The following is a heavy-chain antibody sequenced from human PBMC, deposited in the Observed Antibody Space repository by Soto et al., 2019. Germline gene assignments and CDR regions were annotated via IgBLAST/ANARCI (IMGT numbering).Heavy chain of an antibody. CDR2: VHYSGST. CDR1: GVSVSNGDYY. Sequence: SETLSLTCTVSGVSVSNGDYYWSWIRQPPGKGLEWIATVHYSGSTYYTPSLKNRVTISADTSNNQFSLRLNSVTAADTAVYYCARQHYYDSSGYYTWNWGQGTLVTV. J-gene: IGHJ4*02. V-gene: IGHV4-39*01. D-gene: IGHD3-22*01. CDR3: ARQHYYDSSGYYTWN.